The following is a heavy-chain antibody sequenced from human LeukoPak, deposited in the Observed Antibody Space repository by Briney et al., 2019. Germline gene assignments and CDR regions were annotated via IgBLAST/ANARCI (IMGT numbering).Heavy chain of an antibody. CDR1: GFPFSSHA. V-gene: IGHV3-23*01. D-gene: IGHD5-18*01. J-gene: IGHJ4*02. CDR3: AKGFTSTALFDY. Sequence: GGSLRLSCAVSGFPFSSHAMNWVRQAPGGGLEWVSGVSGSGESTYYADSVTGRFTISSDNSKQMLYLQMNSLGAEDTAVYYCAKGFTSTALFDYWGQGTLVTVSS. CDR2: VSGSGEST.